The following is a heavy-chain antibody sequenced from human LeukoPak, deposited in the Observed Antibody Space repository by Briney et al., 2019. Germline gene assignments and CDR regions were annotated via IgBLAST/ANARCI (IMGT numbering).Heavy chain of an antibody. Sequence: ASVKVSCKASGYTFTSLDINWVRQATGQGLEWMGWINPNSGNRGYAQQFQGRVTITRDTSIRTAYMELTSLRSEDTAVYYRARVDGSPDYWGQGTLVTVSS. CDR1: GYTFTSLD. V-gene: IGHV1-8*03. CDR3: ARVDGSPDY. J-gene: IGHJ4*02. CDR2: INPNSGNR. D-gene: IGHD2-15*01.